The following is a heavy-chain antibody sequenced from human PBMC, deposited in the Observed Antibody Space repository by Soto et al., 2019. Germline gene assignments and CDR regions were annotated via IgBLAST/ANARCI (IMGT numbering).Heavy chain of an antibody. J-gene: IGHJ3*01. CDR1: VFTSSG. Sequence: KVSCKASVFTSSGISWVRQAPGQRLEWMGWISTHNGNTIYAQKFQGRVIMTMDTSPTTVYMELRTLRPDDTAVYLCARAGILGLFGAYDLWGQGTMVTVSS. CDR2: ISTHNGNT. D-gene: IGHD3-3*01. CDR3: ARAGILGLFGAYDL. V-gene: IGHV1-18*04.